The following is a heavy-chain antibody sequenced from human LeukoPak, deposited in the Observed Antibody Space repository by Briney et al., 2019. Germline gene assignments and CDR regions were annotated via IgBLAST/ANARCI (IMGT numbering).Heavy chain of an antibody. V-gene: IGHV3-30*02. J-gene: IGHJ3*02. Sequence: GGSLILSCEASGFSLTSYDIHWVRQTPGKGLEWVAFLRSDGKTDNYADSVKGRFTLSRDNSKNTLYLQLNSLRPEDTAVYYCARDLWASDGTGMYYHGLVDGFEIWGQGTMVTVSS. CDR2: LRSDGKTD. D-gene: IGHD3-10*01. CDR1: GFSLTSYD. CDR3: ARDLWASDGTGMYYHGLVDGFEI.